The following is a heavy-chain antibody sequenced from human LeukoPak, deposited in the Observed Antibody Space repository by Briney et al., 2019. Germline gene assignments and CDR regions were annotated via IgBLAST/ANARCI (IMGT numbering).Heavy chain of an antibody. J-gene: IGHJ4*02. V-gene: IGHV4-39*01. D-gene: IGHD4-23*01. CDR3: ARLRLPDYGGNSGFDY. CDR2: IYYIGSP. CDR1: DGSISSSSYY. Sequence: PSETLSLTCTVSDGSISSSSYYWGRMPPPPGEWLGCIGSIYYIGSPYYNPSLKSRVTISVDTSKNQFSLKLSSVTAADTAVYYCARLRLPDYGGNSGFDYWGQGTLVTVSS.